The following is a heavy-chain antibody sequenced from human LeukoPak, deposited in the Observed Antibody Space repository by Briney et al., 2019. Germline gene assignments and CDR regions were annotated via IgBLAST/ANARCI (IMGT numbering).Heavy chain of an antibody. Sequence: ASVKVSCKAFKYTFSGYYMHWVRQAPGQGLEWMGWISPYNGNTNFAQNLQGRVTMTTDTATSTAYMELRDLRSDDTAMYYCAITSARGTYRFLDYWGQGTLVTVSS. D-gene: IGHD3-16*02. CDR2: ISPYNGNT. CDR1: KYTFSGYY. V-gene: IGHV1-18*04. J-gene: IGHJ4*02. CDR3: AITSARGTYRFLDY.